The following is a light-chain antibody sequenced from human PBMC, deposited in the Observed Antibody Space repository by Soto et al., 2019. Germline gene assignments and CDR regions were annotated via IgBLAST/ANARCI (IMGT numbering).Light chain of an antibody. CDR1: QTVSNN. CDR2: GAS. CDR3: QEYVSSPGT. V-gene: IGKV3-15*01. Sequence: EKMISLASSPLSLAAMQREHLSYRASQTVSNNLRWYHQKVGQATRLLLDGASARATGIPARFSGSGAGTESTLTISSLQSEDSAVYYCQEYVSSPGTFGQGTEV. J-gene: IGKJ1*01.